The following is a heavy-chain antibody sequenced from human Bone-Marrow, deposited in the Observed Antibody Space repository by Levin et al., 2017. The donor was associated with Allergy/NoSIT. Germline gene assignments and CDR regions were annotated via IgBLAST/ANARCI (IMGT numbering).Heavy chain of an antibody. CDR1: GFNFNSYS. V-gene: IGHV3-48*01. J-gene: IGHJ4*02. D-gene: IGHD5-24*01. CDR3: ARGGYNHNFDF. Sequence: GGSLRLSCAASGFNFNSYSMNWVRQAPGRGLEWISLISGSGSTIYYADSVEGRFTISRDNAKNSLSLQMNSLKAEDTAVYYCARGGYNHNFDFWGQGTLVTVSS. CDR2: ISGSGSTI.